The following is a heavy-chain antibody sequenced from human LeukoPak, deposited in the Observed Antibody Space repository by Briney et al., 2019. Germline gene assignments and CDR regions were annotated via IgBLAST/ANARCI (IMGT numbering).Heavy chain of an antibody. CDR1: GFSFSSVG. CDR2: IRNDASKT. Sequence: HPGGSLRLSCAASGFSFSSVGMHWVRQAPGKGLDWVAYIRNDASKTYYADSVKGRFSISRDNSKNTVYLQMNNLLPEDTAVYYCAKRAGSAWSAGAWGQGTLVTVSS. D-gene: IGHD3-10*01. CDR3: AKRAGSAWSAGA. V-gene: IGHV3-30*02. J-gene: IGHJ5*02.